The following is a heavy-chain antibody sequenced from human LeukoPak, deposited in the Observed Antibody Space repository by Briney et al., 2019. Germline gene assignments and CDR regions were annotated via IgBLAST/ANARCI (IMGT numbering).Heavy chain of an antibody. CDR1: GFTFSTFT. V-gene: IGHV3-30*04. Sequence: SGRSLRLSCAASGFTFSTFTMHWVRQAPGKGLERVAVISYDGSNKNYADSVKGRFTISRDNSKNTLYLQMNSLRGEDTALYYCARQDDYSFDYWGQGTLVPVSS. D-gene: IGHD4-11*01. J-gene: IGHJ4*02. CDR2: ISYDGSNK. CDR3: ARQDDYSFDY.